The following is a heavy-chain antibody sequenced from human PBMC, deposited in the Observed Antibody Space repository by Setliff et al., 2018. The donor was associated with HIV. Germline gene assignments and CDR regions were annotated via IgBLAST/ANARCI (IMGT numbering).Heavy chain of an antibody. V-gene: IGHV7-4-1*02. CDR1: GYDFTSTA. J-gene: IGHJ4*02. Sequence: ASVKVSCKASGYDFTSTAINWVRQAPGQGLEWMGWINTNTGNPTYVQDFTGRFVFSLDTSVSTAYLQISSLKSDDTAVYYCSRDRETKLDYWGQGTLVTVSS. CDR2: INTNTGNP. CDR3: SRDRETKLDY.